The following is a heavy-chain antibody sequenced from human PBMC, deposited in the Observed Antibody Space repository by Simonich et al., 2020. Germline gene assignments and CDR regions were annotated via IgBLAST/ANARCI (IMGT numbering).Heavy chain of an antibody. V-gene: IGHV4-39*01. Sequence: QLQLQESGPGLVKPSETLSLTCTVSGGSISSSSYYWGWIRQPPGKGLGWIGSIYFMGGPYYNPSLKSRVTISVDTSKNQFSLKLSSVTAADTAVYYCARHAGFAFDIWGQGTMVTVSS. J-gene: IGHJ3*02. D-gene: IGHD6-13*01. CDR3: ARHAGFAFDI. CDR2: IYFMGGP. CDR1: GGSISSSSYY.